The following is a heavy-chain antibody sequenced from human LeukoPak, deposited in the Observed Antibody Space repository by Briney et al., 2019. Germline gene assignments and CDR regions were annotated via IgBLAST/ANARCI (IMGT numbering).Heavy chain of an antibody. CDR3: ARDLPTRMYYYYMDV. V-gene: IGHV4-39*07. J-gene: IGHJ6*03. CDR2: IYYSGST. CDR1: GGSISSSSYY. Sequence: SETLSLTCTVSGGSISSSSYYWGWIRQPPGKGLEWIGSIYYSGSTYYNPSLKSRVTISVDTSKNQFSLKLSSVTAADTAAYYCARDLPTRMYYYYMDVWGKGTTVTVSS. D-gene: IGHD4-17*01.